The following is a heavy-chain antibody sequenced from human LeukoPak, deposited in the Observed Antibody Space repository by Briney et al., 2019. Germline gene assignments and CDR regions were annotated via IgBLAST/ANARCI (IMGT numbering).Heavy chain of an antibody. Sequence: ASVKVSCKASGYTFTSYGISWVRQAPGQGLEWMGWISAYNGNTNYAQKLQGRVTMTTDISTSTAYMELRSLRSDDTAVYYCARDHYDILTGSLDWFDPWGQGTLVTVSS. V-gene: IGHV1-18*01. D-gene: IGHD3-9*01. CDR1: GYTFTSYG. CDR2: ISAYNGNT. J-gene: IGHJ5*02. CDR3: ARDHYDILTGSLDWFDP.